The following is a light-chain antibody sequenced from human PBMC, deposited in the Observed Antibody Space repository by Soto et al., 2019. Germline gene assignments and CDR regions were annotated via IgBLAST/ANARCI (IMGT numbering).Light chain of an antibody. CDR3: QVWDISSDHLYV. J-gene: IGLJ1*01. CDR1: TIGAKT. V-gene: IGLV3-21*02. Sequence: SYELAQPPSVSVAPGQTAEISCGGNTIGAKTVHWYQQRPGQAPVLVIYDDNDRPSGIPERFSGSNSGNTATLTITRVEAGDEADYYCQVWDISSDHLYVFGSGTKVTVL. CDR2: DDN.